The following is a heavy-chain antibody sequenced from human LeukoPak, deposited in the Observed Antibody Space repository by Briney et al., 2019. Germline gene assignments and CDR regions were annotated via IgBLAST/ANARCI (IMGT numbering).Heavy chain of an antibody. D-gene: IGHD3-16*02. V-gene: IGHV4-34*01. CDR2: INLSGST. Sequence: SETLSLTCAVYGGSFSGYYWSWIRQPPGKGLEWIGEINLSGSTNYNPSLKSRVTISVDTSKNQFSLKLSSVTAADTAVYYCARGRAYYDYVWGSYRHYYFDYWGQGTLVTVSS. CDR3: ARGRAYYDYVWGSYRHYYFDY. J-gene: IGHJ4*02. CDR1: GGSFSGYY.